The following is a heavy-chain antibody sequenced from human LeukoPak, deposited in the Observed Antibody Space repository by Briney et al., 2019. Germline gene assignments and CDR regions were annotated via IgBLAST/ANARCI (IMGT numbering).Heavy chain of an antibody. J-gene: IGHJ4*02. Sequence: PSETLSLTCTVSGGSIGSYYWSWIRQPPGKGLEWIGYIYYSGSTNYNPSLKSRVTISVDTSKNQFSLKLSSVTAADTAVYYCARLSTGAYYDFWSGYYTGIDYFDYWGQGTLVTVSS. CDR1: GGSIGSYY. CDR3: ARLSTGAYYDFWSGYYTGIDYFDY. V-gene: IGHV4-59*08. D-gene: IGHD3-3*01. CDR2: IYYSGST.